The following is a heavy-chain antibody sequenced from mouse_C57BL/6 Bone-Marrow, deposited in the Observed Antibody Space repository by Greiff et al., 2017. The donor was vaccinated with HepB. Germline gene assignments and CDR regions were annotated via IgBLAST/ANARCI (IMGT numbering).Heavy chain of an antibody. CDR3: ARHQGRTSYYFDY. D-gene: IGHD3-2*02. CDR1: GFTFSSYG. CDR2: ISSGGSYT. J-gene: IGHJ2*01. Sequence: EVKLQESGGDLVKPGGSLKLSCAASGFTFSSYGMSWVRQTPDKRLEWVATISSGGSYTYYPDSVKGRFTISRDNAKNPLYLQMSSLKSEDTAMYYCARHQGRTSYYFDYWGQGTTLTVSS. V-gene: IGHV5-6*01.